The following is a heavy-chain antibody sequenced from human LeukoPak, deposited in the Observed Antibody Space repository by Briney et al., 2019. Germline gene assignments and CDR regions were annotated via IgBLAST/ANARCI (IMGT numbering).Heavy chain of an antibody. CDR2: IYYSGST. Sequence: SETLSLTCTVSGGSISSYYWSWIRQPPGKGLEWIGYIYYSGSTNYNPSLKSRVTISVDTSKNQFSLKLSSVTAADTAVYYCAREEYYYGSGSYLGYWGQGTLVTVSS. V-gene: IGHV4-59*01. CDR3: AREEYYYGSGSYLGY. D-gene: IGHD3-10*01. J-gene: IGHJ4*02. CDR1: GGSISSYY.